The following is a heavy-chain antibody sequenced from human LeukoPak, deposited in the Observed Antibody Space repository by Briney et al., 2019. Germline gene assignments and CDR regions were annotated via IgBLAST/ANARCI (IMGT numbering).Heavy chain of an antibody. V-gene: IGHV1-69*06. J-gene: IGHJ4*02. CDR2: IIPIFGTA. CDR3: ARSGVRYYDSSGYYPSLLKTWYFDY. CDR1: GGTFSSYA. Sequence: SVKVSCKASGGTFSSYAISWVRQAPGQGLEWMGGIIPIFGTANYAQKFQGRVTITADKSTSTAYMELSSLRSEDTAVYYCARSGVRYYDSSGYYPSLLKTWYFDYWGQGTLVAVSS. D-gene: IGHD3-22*01.